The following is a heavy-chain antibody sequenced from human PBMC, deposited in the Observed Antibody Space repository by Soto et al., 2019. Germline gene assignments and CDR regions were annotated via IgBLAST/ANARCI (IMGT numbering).Heavy chain of an antibody. D-gene: IGHD4-17*01. CDR1: GGSIISYY. J-gene: IGHJ6*02. CDR3: ARAPPAYGDYAYYNNGLGV. CDR2: TYYTGRT. V-gene: IGHV4-59*01. Sequence: PSETLSLTCTVSGGSIISYYWTWIRQPPGKGLEWIGFTYYTGRTNYNTSLKGRVTISVDTSNNQLSLRLSSEPDADTAVYYCARAPPAYGDYAYYNNGLGVWGRGTTVTVSS.